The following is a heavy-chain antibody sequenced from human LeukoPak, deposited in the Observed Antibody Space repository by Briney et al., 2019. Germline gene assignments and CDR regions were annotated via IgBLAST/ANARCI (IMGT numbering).Heavy chain of an antibody. CDR1: GGSFSGYY. D-gene: IGHD2-8*01. CDR2: INHSGST. V-gene: IGHV4-34*01. CDR3: ARIIGYCTNGVCFSYYFDY. Sequence: SETLSLTCAVYGGSFSGYYWSWIRQPPGKGLEWIGEINHSGSTYYNPSLKSRVTISVDTSKNQFSLKLSSVTAADTAVYYCARIIGYCTNGVCFSYYFDYWGQGTLVTVSS. J-gene: IGHJ4*02.